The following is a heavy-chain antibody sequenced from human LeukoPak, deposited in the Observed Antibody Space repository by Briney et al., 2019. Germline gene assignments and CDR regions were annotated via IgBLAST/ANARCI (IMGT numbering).Heavy chain of an antibody. Sequence: GGSLRLSCAASGFTFSSYSMNWVRQAPGKGLEWVSYINSISNTIYYADSVKGRFTISTDNAKNSVYLQMNRLRDEDTAVYYCGRDRLYACDCWGRGTLVAVSS. CDR3: GRDRLYACDC. CDR2: INSISNTI. V-gene: IGHV3-48*02. J-gene: IGHJ4*02. CDR1: GFTFSSYS. D-gene: IGHD2-8*01.